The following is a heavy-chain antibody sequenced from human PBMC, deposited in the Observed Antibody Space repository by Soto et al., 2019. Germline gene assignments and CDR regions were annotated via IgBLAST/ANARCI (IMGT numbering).Heavy chain of an antibody. CDR2: IYYSGST. Sequence: SETLSLTCTVSGGSISSYYWSWIRQPPGKGLEWIGYIYYSGSTNYNPSLKSRVTISVDTSKNQFSLKLSSVTAADTAVYYCARGEGSYYGFWFDPWGQGTLVTVSS. CDR3: ARGEGSYYGFWFDP. D-gene: IGHD3-10*01. CDR1: GGSISSYY. V-gene: IGHV4-59*01. J-gene: IGHJ5*02.